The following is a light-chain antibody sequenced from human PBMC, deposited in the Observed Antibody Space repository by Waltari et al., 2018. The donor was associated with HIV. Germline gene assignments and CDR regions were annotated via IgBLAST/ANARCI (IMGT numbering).Light chain of an antibody. V-gene: IGKV3D-15*01. J-gene: IGKJ3*01. Sequence: EIVMTQSPATLSVSPGERATLSCRASQSVNTNLAWYQQKPGQAPRLLISGASTRATGIPARFSGSGSGTEFTLTISSLQSEDFAVYYCQQYNNWLITFGPGTTVNI. CDR2: GAS. CDR1: QSVNTN. CDR3: QQYNNWLIT.